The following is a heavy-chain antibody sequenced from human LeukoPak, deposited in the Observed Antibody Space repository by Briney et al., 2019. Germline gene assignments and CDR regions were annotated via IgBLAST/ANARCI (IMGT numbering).Heavy chain of an antibody. CDR2: LFSGGST. J-gene: IGHJ3*01. CDR1: GFSVSSKY. CDR3: VRSTLDAFDL. Sequence: GGSLRLPCVASGFSVSSKYMSWVRQAPGKGLEWVSVLFSGGSTHYVDSVRGRFTISRDESKNTLFLQMNSLRVEDTAVYYCVRSTLDAFDLWGQGTMVTVSS. D-gene: IGHD1-1*01. V-gene: IGHV3-66*02.